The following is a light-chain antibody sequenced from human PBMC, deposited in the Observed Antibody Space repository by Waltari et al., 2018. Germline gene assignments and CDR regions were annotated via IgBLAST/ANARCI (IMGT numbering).Light chain of an antibody. CDR2: DAS. Sequence: DIVLTQSPGTLSLSPGERATLSCRASQSVRRALAWYQQKPGQASRLLIYDASNRATGIPDRFSGSASGTDFSLTISRLEPEDFAVYYCQHYVSLPVAFGQGTKVEIK. CDR1: QSVRRA. CDR3: QHYVSLPVA. V-gene: IGKV3-20*01. J-gene: IGKJ1*01.